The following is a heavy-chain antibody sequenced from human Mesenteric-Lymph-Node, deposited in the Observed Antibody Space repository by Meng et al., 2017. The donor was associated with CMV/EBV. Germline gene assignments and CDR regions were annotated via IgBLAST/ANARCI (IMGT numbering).Heavy chain of an antibody. CDR1: GGTFSSYA. V-gene: IGHV1-18*01. CDR3: ARDRDDFWSAYYDYYYYGMDV. Sequence: ASVKVSCKASGGTFSSYAISWVRQAPGQGLEWMGRISAYNGATNYAQKLQGRVTMTTDTSTSTAYMELRSLRSDDTAVFYCARDRDDFWSAYYDYYYYGMDVWGQGTTVTVSS. D-gene: IGHD3-3*01. J-gene: IGHJ6*02. CDR2: ISAYNGAT.